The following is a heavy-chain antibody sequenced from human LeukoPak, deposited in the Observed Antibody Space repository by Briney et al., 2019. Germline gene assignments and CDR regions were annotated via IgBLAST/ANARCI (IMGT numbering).Heavy chain of an antibody. CDR1: GFTFSSYW. D-gene: IGHD5-12*01. V-gene: IGHV3-7*01. Sequence: GGSLRLSCAASGFTFSSYWMSWVRQAPGKGLEWVANIKQDGSEKYYVDSVKGRFTISRDNAKNSLYLQMNSLRAEDTAVYYCARGKPYDTPRYYYYYMDVWGKGTTVTVSS. CDR3: ARGKPYDTPRYYYYYMDV. CDR2: IKQDGSEK. J-gene: IGHJ6*03.